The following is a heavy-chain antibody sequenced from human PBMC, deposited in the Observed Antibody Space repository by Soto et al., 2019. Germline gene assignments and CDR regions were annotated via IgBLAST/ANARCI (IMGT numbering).Heavy chain of an antibody. CDR2: INAGNGNT. CDR1: GYTFTSYP. D-gene: IGHD6-6*01. Sequence: ASVKVSCKASGYTFTSYPMHWVRQAPGRRLEWMGWINAGNGNTKYSQKFQGRVTITRDTSASTAYMELNSLRAEDTAVYYCARVGDSSIAALYGMDVWGQGTTVTVSS. V-gene: IGHV1-3*01. J-gene: IGHJ6*02. CDR3: ARVGDSSIAALYGMDV.